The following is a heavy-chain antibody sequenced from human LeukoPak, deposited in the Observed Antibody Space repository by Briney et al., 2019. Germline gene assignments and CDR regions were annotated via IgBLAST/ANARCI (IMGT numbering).Heavy chain of an antibody. Sequence: GWSLRLSCAASGFTFNNYGMHWVRQAPGKGLEWLAFIRYYGSNTYYADSVKGRFTVSRDDSKNTLYLQMNSLRGDDTAVYYCAKDGTSYYYIYYWGQGTLVTVSS. J-gene: IGHJ4*02. CDR1: GFTFNNYG. D-gene: IGHD2/OR15-2a*01. CDR3: AKDGTSYYYIYY. CDR2: IRYYGSNT. V-gene: IGHV3-30*02.